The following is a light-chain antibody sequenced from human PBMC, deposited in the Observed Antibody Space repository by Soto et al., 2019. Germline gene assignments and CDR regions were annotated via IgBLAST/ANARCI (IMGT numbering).Light chain of an antibody. CDR1: QSISHY. J-gene: IGKJ1*01. CDR3: QQTYSSPPT. V-gene: IGKV1-39*01. Sequence: DVQMTQSPSSLSASVGDRVTITCRASQSISHYLTWYQQKPGKAPKFLIYAASSLHSGVPSRYSGSGSGTDFTLTISSLQPEDFATYFCQQTYSSPPTFGQGTKVDIK. CDR2: AAS.